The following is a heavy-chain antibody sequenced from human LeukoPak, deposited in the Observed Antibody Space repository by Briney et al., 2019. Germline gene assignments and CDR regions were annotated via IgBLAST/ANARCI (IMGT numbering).Heavy chain of an antibody. CDR3: ATVARGAEITIFDY. J-gene: IGHJ4*02. CDR2: FDPEDGET. CDR1: GYTLTELP. V-gene: IGHV1-24*01. D-gene: IGHD3-3*01. Sequence: GASVKVSCKVFGYTLTELPMHWVRQAPGKGLEWMGGFDPEDGETIYAQKFQGRVTMTEDTSTDTAYMELSSLRSEDTAVYYCATVARGAEITIFDYCGQGTLVTVSS.